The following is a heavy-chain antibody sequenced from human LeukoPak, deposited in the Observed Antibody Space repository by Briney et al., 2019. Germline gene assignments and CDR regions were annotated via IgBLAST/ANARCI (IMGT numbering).Heavy chain of an antibody. CDR3: ARRLGL. V-gene: IGHV3-11*01. D-gene: IGHD3/OR15-3a*01. Sequence: RAGGSLRLSCAASGFTFSDYYMNWIRQAPGKGLEWVSYISSSASSIFYADSVKGRFTISRENAKNSLYLQMNSLRAEDTAVYYCARRLGLWGQGTLVTVSS. J-gene: IGHJ4*02. CDR2: ISSSASSI. CDR1: GFTFSDYY.